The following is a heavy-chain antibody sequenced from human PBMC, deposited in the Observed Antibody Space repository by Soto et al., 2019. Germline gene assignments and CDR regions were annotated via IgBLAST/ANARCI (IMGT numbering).Heavy chain of an antibody. D-gene: IGHD2-15*01. CDR3: ATHCSGGSCYHSPYRIYYYYYGMDV. CDR2: IIPIFGTA. CDR1: GGTFSSYA. J-gene: IGHJ6*02. Sequence: ASGKVSCKASGGTFSSYAISWVRQAPGQGLEWMGGIIPIFGTANYAQKFQGRVTITADESTSTAYMELSSLRSEDTAVYYCATHCSGGSCYHSPYRIYYYYYGMDVWGQGTTVTVSS. V-gene: IGHV1-69*13.